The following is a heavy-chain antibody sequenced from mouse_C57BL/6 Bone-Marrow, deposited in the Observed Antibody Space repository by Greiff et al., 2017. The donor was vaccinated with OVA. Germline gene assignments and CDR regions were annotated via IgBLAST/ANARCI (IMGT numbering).Heavy chain of an antibody. D-gene: IGHD1-1*01. V-gene: IGHV10-1*01. Sequence: EVNVVESGGGLVQPKGSLKLSCAASGFSFNTYAMNWVRQAPGKGLEWVARIRSKSNNYATYYADSVKDRFTISRDDSESMLYLQMNNLKTEDTAMYYCVRGAYYGSSYGYFDYWGQGTTLTVSS. J-gene: IGHJ2*01. CDR2: IRSKSNNYAT. CDR1: GFSFNTYA. CDR3: VRGAYYGSSYGYFDY.